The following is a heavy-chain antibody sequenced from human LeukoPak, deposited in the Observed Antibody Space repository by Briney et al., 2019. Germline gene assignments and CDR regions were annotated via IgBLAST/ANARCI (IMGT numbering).Heavy chain of an antibody. CDR1: GFTFRSYE. V-gene: IGHV3-48*03. Sequence: PGGSLRLSCAASGFTFRSYEMNWVRQAPGEGLEWVSYISSIGNTIYYADSVKGRFTISRDNAKNSLYLQMNSLRAEDTAIYYCARESYVTMIIGDYWGQGTLVTVSS. CDR2: ISSIGNTI. D-gene: IGHD3-22*01. J-gene: IGHJ4*02. CDR3: ARESYVTMIIGDY.